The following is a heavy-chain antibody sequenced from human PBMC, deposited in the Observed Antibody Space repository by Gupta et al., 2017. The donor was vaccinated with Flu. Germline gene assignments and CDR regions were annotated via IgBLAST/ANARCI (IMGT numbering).Heavy chain of an antibody. J-gene: IGHJ6*03. CDR3: ARRDYYYYMDV. V-gene: IGHV4-39*01. CDR1: GGSISRSSDY. Sequence: QLQLQESGPGLVKPSETLSLTCTVSGGSISRSSDYWAWIRQPPGKGLEWIGNIYYSGGTYYNPSLKNRVTISVDTSNNQFSLKLSSVTAADTAIYYCARRDYYYYMDVWGKGTTVTVSS. CDR2: IYYSGGT.